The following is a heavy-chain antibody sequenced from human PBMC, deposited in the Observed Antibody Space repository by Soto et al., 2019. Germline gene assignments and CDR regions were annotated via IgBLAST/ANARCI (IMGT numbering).Heavy chain of an antibody. CDR3: ARTLFYVITRSGFDP. D-gene: IGHD3-22*01. J-gene: IGHJ5*02. Sequence: QVQLQESGPGLVKPSQTLSLTCTVSGGSISSGGYYWSWIRQHPGKGLEWIGYIYYSGSTYYIPFLNSRVTISVDTSKNQFALKLSSVTAADTALYYCARTLFYVITRSGFDPWGQGTLVTVSS. CDR2: IYYSGST. CDR1: GGSISSGGYY. V-gene: IGHV4-31*03.